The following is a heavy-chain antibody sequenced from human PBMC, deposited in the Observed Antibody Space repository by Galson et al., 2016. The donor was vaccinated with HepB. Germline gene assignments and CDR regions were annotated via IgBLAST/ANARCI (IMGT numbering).Heavy chain of an antibody. Sequence: QSGAEVKKPGESLRISCKGSGYSFTSYWISWVRQMPGKGLEWMGKIDPSASYTNYSPSFQGYVTVSADKSISTAYLQWSSLKASATAMYYCARSYYYDSSGYWPFDYWGQGTLVTVSS. CDR3: ARSYYYDSSGYWPFDY. V-gene: IGHV5-10-1*01. D-gene: IGHD3-22*01. CDR1: GYSFTSYW. CDR2: IDPSASYT. J-gene: IGHJ4*02.